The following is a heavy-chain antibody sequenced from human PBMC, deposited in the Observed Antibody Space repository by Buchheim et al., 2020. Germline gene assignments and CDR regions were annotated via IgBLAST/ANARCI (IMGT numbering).Heavy chain of an antibody. Sequence: EVQLVESGGGLVKPGGSLRLSCEASGFTFSNAWLSWVRQAPGKGLEWVAHIKSKTFSGTTDYDAPVKGRFTISRDDSTNKLYLQMNSLKIEDTAVYYCIRASSIYHVRDYDYLWGSLDYWGQGAL. J-gene: IGHJ4*02. CDR3: IRASSIYHVRDYDYLWGSLDY. CDR2: IKSKTFSGTT. CDR1: GFTFSNAW. D-gene: IGHD3-16*01. V-gene: IGHV3-15*01.